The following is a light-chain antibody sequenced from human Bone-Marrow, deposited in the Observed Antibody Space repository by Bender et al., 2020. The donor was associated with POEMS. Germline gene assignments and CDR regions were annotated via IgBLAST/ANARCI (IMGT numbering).Light chain of an antibody. J-gene: IGLJ3*02. CDR1: NSDVGNYNL. CDR3: CSYAGSNTWV. V-gene: IGLV2-23*02. Sequence: QSALTQPASVSGSPGQSITISCTGTNSDVGNYNLVSWYQQYPGKAPKLIIYDVTKRPSGVSSRFSGSKSDNTASLTISGLQAEDEAAYYCCSYAGSNTWVFGGGTKLTVL. CDR2: DVT.